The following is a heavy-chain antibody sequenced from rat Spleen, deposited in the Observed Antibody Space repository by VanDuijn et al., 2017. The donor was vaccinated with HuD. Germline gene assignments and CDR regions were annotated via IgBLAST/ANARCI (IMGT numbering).Heavy chain of an antibody. V-gene: IGHV5-25*01. Sequence: EVQLVEAGGGLVQPGRSMKLSCAASGITFSNYDMAWVRQAPTKGLEWIASINTGGGNTYYRDSVKGRFTISRDNAKTTQYLQMDSLRSEDTATYYCARFFDSWGQGVMVTVSS. CDR2: INTGGGNT. CDR1: GITFSNYD. J-gene: IGHJ2*01. CDR3: ARFFDS.